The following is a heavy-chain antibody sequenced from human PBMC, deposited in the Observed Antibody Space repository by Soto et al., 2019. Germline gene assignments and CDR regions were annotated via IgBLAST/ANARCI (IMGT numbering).Heavy chain of an antibody. CDR3: AKNLVWSFSSLFAAAGVNWFDP. D-gene: IGHD6-13*01. CDR1: GFTFTRYA. CDR2: ISGSGGST. Sequence: PGGSLRLSCAASGFTFTRYAMSWVRQAPGKGLEWVSAISGSGGSTYYADSVKGRFTISRDNSKNTLYLQMNSLRAEDTAVYYCAKNLVWSFSSLFAAAGVNWFDPWGQGTLVTVSS. J-gene: IGHJ5*02. V-gene: IGHV3-23*01.